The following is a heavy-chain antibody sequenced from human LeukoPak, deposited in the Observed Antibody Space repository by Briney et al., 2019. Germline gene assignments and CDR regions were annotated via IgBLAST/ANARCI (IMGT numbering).Heavy chain of an antibody. CDR1: GGSISSCY. J-gene: IGHJ6*02. V-gene: IGHV4-59*08. CDR2: IYYSGST. Sequence: PLETLSLTCTVSGGSISSCYWSWIRQPPGKGLEWIGYIYYSGSTNYNPSLKSRVTISVDTSKNQFSLRLSSVTAGDTAVYYCARVGGGNYYYYGMDVWGQGTTVTVSS. D-gene: IGHD2-15*01. CDR3: ARVGGGNYYYYGMDV.